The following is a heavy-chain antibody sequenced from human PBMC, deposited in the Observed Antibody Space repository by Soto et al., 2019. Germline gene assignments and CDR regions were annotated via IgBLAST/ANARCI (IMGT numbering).Heavy chain of an antibody. CDR3: AHRPHARWELTDWFDP. CDR2: IYWDDDK. Sequence: QITLKESGPPLVKPTQTLTLTCTFSGFSLSTSGVGVGWIRQPPGKALEWLALIYWDDDKRYSPSLKSRLTITKDTSKNQVVLTMTNMDPVDTATYYCAHRPHARWELTDWFDPWGQGTLATVSS. V-gene: IGHV2-5*02. J-gene: IGHJ5*02. CDR1: GFSLSTSGVG. D-gene: IGHD1-26*01.